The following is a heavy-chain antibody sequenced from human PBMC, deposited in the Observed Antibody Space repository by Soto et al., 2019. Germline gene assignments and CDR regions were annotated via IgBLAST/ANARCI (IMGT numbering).Heavy chain of an antibody. CDR1: GFTFSSYA. D-gene: IGHD5-18*01. CDR3: ARDRTAMALNWFDP. J-gene: IGHJ5*02. Sequence: QVQLVESGGGVVQPGRSLRLSCAASGFTFSSYAVHWVRQAPGKGQEWVAVISYDGSNKYYADSVKGRFTISRDNSKNTLYLQMNSLRAEDTAVYYCARDRTAMALNWFDPWGQGTLVTVSS. CDR2: ISYDGSNK. V-gene: IGHV3-30-3*01.